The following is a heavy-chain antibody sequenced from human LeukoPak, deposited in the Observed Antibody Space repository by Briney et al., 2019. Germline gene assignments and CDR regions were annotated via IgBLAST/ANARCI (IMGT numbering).Heavy chain of an antibody. J-gene: IGHJ4*02. CDR3: ARVLQPGYSSGWSYYFDY. V-gene: IGHV1-46*01. Sequence: GGSLRLSCAASGFTFSGSALHWVRQAPGQGLEWMGIINPSGGSTSYAQKFQGRVTMTRDMSTSTVYMELSRLRSDDTAVYYCARVLQPGYSSGWSYYFDYWGQGTLVTVSS. D-gene: IGHD6-19*01. CDR2: INPSGGST. CDR1: GFTFSGSA.